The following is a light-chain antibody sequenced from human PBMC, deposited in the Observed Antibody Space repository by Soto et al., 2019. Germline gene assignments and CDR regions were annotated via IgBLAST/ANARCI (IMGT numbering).Light chain of an antibody. CDR3: QWYGRSPRT. CDR1: QSIPSDY. J-gene: IGKJ1*01. Sequence: EIVLTQSPGTLSLSPGERATLSCRARQSIPSDYLAWYQQKPGQAPRLLIYGASSRATGIPDRFSGSGAGTDFTRTISSLEPDDFAVYFCQWYGRSPRTFGQGTKVEVK. V-gene: IGKV3-20*01. CDR2: GAS.